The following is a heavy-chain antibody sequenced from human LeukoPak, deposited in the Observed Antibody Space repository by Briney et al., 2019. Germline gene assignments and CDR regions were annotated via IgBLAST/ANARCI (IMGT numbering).Heavy chain of an antibody. CDR1: GGSISPYY. J-gene: IGHJ2*01. CDR3: ARGGWSLDL. D-gene: IGHD3-16*01. V-gene: IGHV4-59*01. CDR2: IYYSGST. Sequence: PSETLSLTCTVSGGSISPYYWSWIRQPPGKGLECIGNIYYSGSTNYSPSLKSRVTISVDTSKNQFSLKLSSVTAADTAVYYCARGGWSLDLWGRGTLVTVSS.